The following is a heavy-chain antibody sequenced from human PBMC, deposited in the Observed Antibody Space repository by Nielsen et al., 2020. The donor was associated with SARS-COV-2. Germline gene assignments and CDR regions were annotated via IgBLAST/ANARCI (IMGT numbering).Heavy chain of an antibody. V-gene: IGHV3-11*06. J-gene: IGHJ6*02. Sequence: GRFTISRDNAKNSLYLQMNSLRAEDTAVYYCARDRVSGGGYGMDVWGQGTTVTVSS. CDR3: ARDRVSGGGYGMDV. D-gene: IGHD1-26*01.